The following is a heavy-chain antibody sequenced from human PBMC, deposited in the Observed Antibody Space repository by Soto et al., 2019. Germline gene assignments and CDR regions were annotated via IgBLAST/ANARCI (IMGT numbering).Heavy chain of an antibody. D-gene: IGHD6-19*01. CDR2: IYKTGRT. CDR1: GGSISNYY. CDR3: ARLLSGPIS. J-gene: IGHJ4*02. Sequence: SETLSLTCTVSGGSISNYYWSWIRQPPGKGLEWIGYIYKTGRTNYNPSLESQVTISVDTSKDQFSLKLNSVTAADTAVYYCARLLSGPISWGQGTLVTVSS. V-gene: IGHV4-59*01.